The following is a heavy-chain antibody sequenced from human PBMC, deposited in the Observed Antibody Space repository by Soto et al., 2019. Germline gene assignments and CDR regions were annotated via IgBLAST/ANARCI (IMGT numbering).Heavy chain of an antibody. CDR2: MYYSGTT. Sequence: KASETLSLTCTVSAGSISSISYYWCWIRQPPGKGLEWIGSMYYSGTTYYNPSLKSRVTISIDTSKNQFSLKLSSVTAADMAMYYCASPRRDGYNLDYWGQGTLVTVSS. CDR1: AGSISSISYY. D-gene: IGHD5-12*01. CDR3: ASPRRDGYNLDY. V-gene: IGHV4-39*01. J-gene: IGHJ4*02.